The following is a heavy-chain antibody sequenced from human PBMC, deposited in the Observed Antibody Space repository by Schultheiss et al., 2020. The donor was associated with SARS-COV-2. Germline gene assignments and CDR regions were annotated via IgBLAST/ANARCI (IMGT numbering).Heavy chain of an antibody. Sequence: ASVKVSCKASGYTFTNYYMHWVRQAPGQGLEWMGIIHPSGGTTNYAQKFQGRVIMTEDTATVTAYMELSSLRSEDTAVYYCATHHPSTARTYAMDVWGQGTTVTVSS. CDR2: IHPSGGTT. CDR1: GYTFTNYY. J-gene: IGHJ6*02. CDR3: ATHHPSTARTYAMDV. V-gene: IGHV1-46*01.